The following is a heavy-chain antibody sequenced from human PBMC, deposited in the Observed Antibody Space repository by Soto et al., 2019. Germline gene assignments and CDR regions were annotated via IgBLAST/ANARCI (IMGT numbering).Heavy chain of an antibody. CDR2: ISDTIGAT. J-gene: IGHJ4*02. D-gene: IGHD6-19*01. CDR3: AKAQWLLGGDYFDS. CDR1: GFIFSAYA. Sequence: EVKLLESGGGLVQPGGSLKRSCAASGFIFSAYAMSWVRQAPGKGLEWVSTISDTIGATDYADSVKGRFTISRDISRNTLYLEMNNLRAEDTAMYYCAKAQWLLGGDYFDSWGQGDLVTASS. V-gene: IGHV3-23*01.